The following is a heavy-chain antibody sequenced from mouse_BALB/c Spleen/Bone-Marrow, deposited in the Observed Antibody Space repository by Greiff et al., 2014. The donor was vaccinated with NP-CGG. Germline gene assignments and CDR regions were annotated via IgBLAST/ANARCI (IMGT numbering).Heavy chain of an antibody. CDR1: GFTFSDFY. Sequence: DVHLVESGGGLVKPGESLKLSCAASGFTFSDFYMFWFRQTPEKRLEWVATISNGGTYTYYPDSVKGRVTISRDNAKNNLYLQMSSLKSEDTAMYYCARSGERYGAMDYWGQGTSVTVTS. V-gene: IGHV5-4*02. CDR3: ARSGERYGAMDY. D-gene: IGHD1-1*02. J-gene: IGHJ4*01. CDR2: ISNGGTYT.